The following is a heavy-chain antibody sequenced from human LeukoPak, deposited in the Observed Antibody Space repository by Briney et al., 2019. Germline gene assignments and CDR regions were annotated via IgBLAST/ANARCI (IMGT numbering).Heavy chain of an antibody. CDR3: ATAGYSSSWYRWTNDAFDI. V-gene: IGHV1-2*02. J-gene: IGHJ3*02. D-gene: IGHD6-13*01. CDR1: GYTFTGYY. Sequence: ALVKVSCKASGYTFTGYYMHWVRQAPGQGLEWMGWINPNSGGTNYAQKFQGRVTMTRDTSISTAYMELSRLRSDDTAVYYCATAGYSSSWYRWTNDAFDIWGQGTMVTVSS. CDR2: INPNSGGT.